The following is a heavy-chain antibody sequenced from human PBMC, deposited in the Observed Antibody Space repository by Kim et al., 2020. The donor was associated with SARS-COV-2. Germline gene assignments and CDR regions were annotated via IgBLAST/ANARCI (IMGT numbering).Heavy chain of an antibody. J-gene: IGHJ6*02. CDR1: GGSISSGGYY. D-gene: IGHD6-13*01. CDR2: IYYSGST. CDR3: ARDIGGSYSRSWYLGNYYYYGMHV. Sequence: SETLSLTCTVSGGSISSGGYYWSWIRQHPGKGLEWIGYIYYSGSTYYNPSLKSRVTISVDTSKNQFSLKLSSVTAADTAVYYCARDIGGSYSRSWYLGNYYYYGMHVWGQGTTVTVSS. V-gene: IGHV4-31*03.